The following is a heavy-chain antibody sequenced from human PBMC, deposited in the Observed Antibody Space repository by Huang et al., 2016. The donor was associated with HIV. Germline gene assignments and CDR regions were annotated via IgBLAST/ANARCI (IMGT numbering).Heavy chain of an antibody. D-gene: IGHD3-10*01. CDR2: VSTYNGHT. CDR1: GYTFFTYS. Sequence: QVQLVQSGPEMQKPGASVNVSCKASGYTFFTYSISWVRQAPGQGLEWMGWVSTYNGHTNYAQKFQCRLTLTTDVPTSSAYMERKNLRSDDTAVYYCARFRGPQVTLNWLDPWGQGTLVTVSS. CDR3: ARFRGPQVTLNWLDP. J-gene: IGHJ5*02. V-gene: IGHV1-18*01.